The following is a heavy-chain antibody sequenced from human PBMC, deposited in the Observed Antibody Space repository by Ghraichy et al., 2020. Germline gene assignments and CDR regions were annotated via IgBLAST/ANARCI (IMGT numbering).Heavy chain of an antibody. J-gene: IGHJ6*02. CDR3: ARESIAAAGLYYYYYGMDV. CDR2: INPNSGGT. D-gene: IGHD6-13*01. CDR1: GYTFTGYY. V-gene: IGHV1-2*02. Sequence: ASVKVSCKASGYTFTGYYMHWVRQAPGQGLEWMGWINPNSGGTNYAQKFQGRVTMTRDTSISTAYMELSRLRSDDTAVYYCARESIAAAGLYYYYYGMDVWGQGTLVTVSS.